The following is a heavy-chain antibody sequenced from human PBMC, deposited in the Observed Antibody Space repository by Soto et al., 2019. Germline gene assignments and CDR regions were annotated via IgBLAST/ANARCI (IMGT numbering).Heavy chain of an antibody. J-gene: IGHJ5*02. V-gene: IGHV1-18*01. Sequence: ASVKVSCKTSGYTFANYGITWVRQAPGQPLEWLGWISLYSDGTNYAQKFQGRVSMTTDTSTTTAYMELRSLRSDDTAVYYCARVVPGAEAWFGPWGQGTLVTVSS. CDR2: ISLYSDGT. CDR1: GYTFANYG. CDR3: ARVVPGAEAWFGP. D-gene: IGHD2-2*01.